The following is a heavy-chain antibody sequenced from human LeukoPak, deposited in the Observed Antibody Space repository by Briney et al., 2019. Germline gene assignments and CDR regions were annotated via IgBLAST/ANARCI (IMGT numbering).Heavy chain of an antibody. D-gene: IGHD3-10*01. CDR2: IYYSGST. CDR3: ARDTQDKYYYGSGRVAYYYYGMDV. J-gene: IGHJ6*02. CDR1: GGSISSYY. V-gene: IGHV4-59*01. Sequence: SETLSLTCTVSGGSISSYYWSWIRQPPGKGLEWIGYIYYSGSTNYNPSLKSRVTISVDTSKNQFSLKPSSVTAADTAVYYCARDTQDKYYYGSGRVAYYYYGMDVWGQGTTVTVSS.